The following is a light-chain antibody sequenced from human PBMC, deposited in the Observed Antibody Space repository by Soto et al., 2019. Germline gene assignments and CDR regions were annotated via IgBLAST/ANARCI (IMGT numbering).Light chain of an antibody. CDR1: QTVRNN. CDR2: SAS. J-gene: IGKJ1*01. CDR3: HQYNHWLTWT. V-gene: IGKV3-15*01. Sequence: EFVLTQSPGTLSLSPGERATLSCRASQTVRNNYLAWYQQKPGQAPRLLIYSASTRATGIPARFSGSGSGTEFTLTISSLQSEDFAVYYCHQYNHWLTWTFGQGTKVDIK.